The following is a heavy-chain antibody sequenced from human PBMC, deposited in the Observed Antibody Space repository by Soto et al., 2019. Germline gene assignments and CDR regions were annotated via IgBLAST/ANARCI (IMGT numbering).Heavy chain of an antibody. D-gene: IGHD5-12*01. J-gene: IGHJ4*02. V-gene: IGHV3-23*01. CDR1: GGSISSSN. Sequence: CAVSGGSISSSNWWSWVRQAPGKGLEWVSAISGSGGSTYYADSVKGRFTISRDNSKNTLYLQMNSLRAEDTAVYYCAKDVPGMATIHGGDYWGQGTLVTVSS. CDR3: AKDVPGMATIHGGDY. CDR2: ISGSGGST.